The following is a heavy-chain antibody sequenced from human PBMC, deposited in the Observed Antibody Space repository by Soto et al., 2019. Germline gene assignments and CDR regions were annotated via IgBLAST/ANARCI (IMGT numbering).Heavy chain of an antibody. D-gene: IGHD2-2*01. CDR1: GYSFTSYW. CDR2: IYSGDSDT. J-gene: IGHJ6*02. CDR3: ARGRDILVVPADNEGYYGMDV. Sequence: GEALKTPRNGPGYSFTSYWIGLVPQMPRKGPEWMWIIYSGDSDTRYSPCFQGQVTISADKAISTAYLQWSSLKASDTAMYYCARGRDILVVPADNEGYYGMDVWGQGTTVTVSS. V-gene: IGHV5-51*01.